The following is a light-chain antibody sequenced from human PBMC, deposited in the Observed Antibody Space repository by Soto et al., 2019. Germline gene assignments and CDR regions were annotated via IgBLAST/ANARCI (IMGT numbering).Light chain of an antibody. CDR3: SSYTSRSTLDYV. J-gene: IGLJ1*01. CDR1: SSDVCGYNY. V-gene: IGLV2-14*01. Sequence: QSVLTQPASVSGSPGQSITISCTGTSSDVCGYNYVSWYQQHPGKAPKLMIYEVSNRPSGVSNRFSGSKSGNTASLTISGLQAEDEADYYCSSYTSRSTLDYVFGSGTKLTVL. CDR2: EVS.